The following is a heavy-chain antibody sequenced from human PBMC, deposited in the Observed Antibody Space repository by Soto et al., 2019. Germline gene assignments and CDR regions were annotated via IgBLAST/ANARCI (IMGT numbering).Heavy chain of an antibody. CDR2: INPSGGST. CDR3: ARDRGGYSSSWTRLDY. Sequence: ASVKVSCKXSGYTFTSYYMHWVRQAPGQGLEWMGIINPSGGSTSYAQKFQGRVTMTRDTSTSTVYMELSSLRSEDTAVYYCARDRGGYSSSWTRLDYWGQGTLVTVSS. J-gene: IGHJ4*02. D-gene: IGHD6-13*01. V-gene: IGHV1-46*01. CDR1: GYTFTSYY.